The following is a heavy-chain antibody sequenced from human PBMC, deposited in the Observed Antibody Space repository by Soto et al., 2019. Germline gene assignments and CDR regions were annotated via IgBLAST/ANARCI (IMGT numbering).Heavy chain of an antibody. J-gene: IGHJ6*02. D-gene: IGHD3-3*01. CDR2: ISAYNGNT. Sequence: GASVKVSCKASGYTFTSYGISWVRQAPGQGLEWMGWISAYNGNTNYAQKLQGRVTMTTDTSTSTAYMELRSLRSDDTAVYCCARDFWSGYYSGYYYGMDVWGQGTTVTVSS. CDR1: GYTFTSYG. CDR3: ARDFWSGYYSGYYYGMDV. V-gene: IGHV1-18*04.